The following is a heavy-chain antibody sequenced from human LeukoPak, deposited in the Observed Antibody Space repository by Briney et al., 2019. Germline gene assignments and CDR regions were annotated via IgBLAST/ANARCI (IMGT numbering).Heavy chain of an antibody. V-gene: IGHV4-34*01. D-gene: IGHD3-22*01. CDR1: GGSFSGYY. CDR2: INHSGST. CDR3: ARDYYYDSSGYYYYYYYMDV. J-gene: IGHJ6*03. Sequence: SETPSLTCAVYGGSFSGYYWSWIRQPPGKGLEWIGEINHSGSTNYNPSLKSRVTISVDTSKNQFSLKLSSVTAADTAVYYCARDYYYDSSGYYYYYYYMDVWGKGTTVTVSS.